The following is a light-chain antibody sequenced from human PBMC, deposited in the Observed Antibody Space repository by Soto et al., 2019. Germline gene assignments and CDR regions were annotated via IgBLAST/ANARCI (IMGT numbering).Light chain of an antibody. J-gene: IGLJ2*01. V-gene: IGLV2-14*01. CDR2: EVS. Sequence: QSALTQPASLSGSPGQSITISCTGTSSDIGGYNYVSWYQQHPGKAPKLMIYEVSNRPSGVSNRFSGSKSGNTASLTISGLQAEDEADYYCSSFRSTTTLFGGGTKLTVL. CDR3: SSFRSTTTL. CDR1: SSDIGGYNY.